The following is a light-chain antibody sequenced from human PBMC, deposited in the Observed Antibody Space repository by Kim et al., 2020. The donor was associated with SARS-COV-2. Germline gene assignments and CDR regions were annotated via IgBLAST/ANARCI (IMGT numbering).Light chain of an antibody. J-gene: IGLJ1*01. CDR1: SSDVCGYNY. CDR2: DVS. V-gene: IGLV2-14*03. CDR3: SSYTSSSTYV. Sequence: GRAITISCPGTSSDVCGYNYVSWYQQHPGKAPKLMIYDVSNRPSGVSNRFSGSKSGNTASLTISGLQAEDEADYYCSSYTSSSTYVFGTGTKVIVL.